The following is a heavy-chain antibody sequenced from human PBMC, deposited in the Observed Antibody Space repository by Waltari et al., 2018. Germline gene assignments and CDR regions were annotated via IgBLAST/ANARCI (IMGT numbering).Heavy chain of an antibody. CDR1: GFTFNTYW. Sequence: EVQLVESGGGLVQPGGSLRLSCAASGFTFNTYWMKWIRQAPGKGLEWVANINPDGIQKFDGDSWKGRFTVSRDNAQNSLYLQMNNLRAEDTAVYYSTTLARGESGDYWGQGTLVTVSS. CDR3: TTLARGESGDY. J-gene: IGHJ4*02. D-gene: IGHD3-10*01. CDR2: INPDGIQK. V-gene: IGHV3-7*01.